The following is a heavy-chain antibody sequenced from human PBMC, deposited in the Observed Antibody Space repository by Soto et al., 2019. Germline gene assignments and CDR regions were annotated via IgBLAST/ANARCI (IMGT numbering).Heavy chain of an antibody. CDR2: IWYDGSNK. V-gene: IGHV3-33*01. Sequence: QVQLVESGGGVVQPGRSLRLSCAASGFTFSSYAMHWVRQAPGKGLEWVAVIWYDGSNKYYADSVKGRFTISRDNSKNTLYLQMNSLTAEDTAVFYCARGSGYEFNWGNMDVWGRGTTVTVFS. CDR1: GFTFSSYA. D-gene: IGHD5-12*01. CDR3: ARGSGYEFNWGNMDV. J-gene: IGHJ6*02.